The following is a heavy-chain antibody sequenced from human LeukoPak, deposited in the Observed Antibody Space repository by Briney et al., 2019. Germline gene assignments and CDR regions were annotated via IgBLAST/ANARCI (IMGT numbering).Heavy chain of an antibody. CDR2: VSASGAI. D-gene: IGHD2-21*01. CDR3: ARAYCGGDCTAGGAFDI. Sequence: SETLSLTCSVSGVSVGSHFWSWVRQPAEKALEWIGRVSASGAISSNPSLNSRVTMSLDTSKNQFSLKLTSVTAADTAVYFCARAYCGGDCTAGGAFDIWGQGTMVTVSS. CDR1: GVSVGSHF. J-gene: IGHJ3*02. V-gene: IGHV4-4*07.